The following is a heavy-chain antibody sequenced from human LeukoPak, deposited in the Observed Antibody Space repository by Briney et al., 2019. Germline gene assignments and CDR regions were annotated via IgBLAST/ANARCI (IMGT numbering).Heavy chain of an antibody. V-gene: IGHV4-31*03. Sequence: SETLSLTCSVSGGSITRGRYYWTWIRQYPEKGLEWIGYSYYTGSTHYKPALKSRVAISLDKSKNQFSLNLTSATAADTAVYYCARATYDLLTGYYLDSWGQGTLVTVSS. J-gene: IGHJ4*02. CDR3: ARATYDLLTGYYLDS. CDR2: SYYTGST. CDR1: GGSITRGRYY. D-gene: IGHD3-9*01.